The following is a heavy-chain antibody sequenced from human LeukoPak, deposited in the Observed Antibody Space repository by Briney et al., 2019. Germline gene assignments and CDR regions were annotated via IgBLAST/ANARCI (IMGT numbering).Heavy chain of an antibody. CDR1: GVSFSGYY. D-gene: IGHD2-2*01. V-gene: IGHV4-34*01. J-gene: IGHJ6*02. Sequence: ASETLSLTCAVYGVSFSGYYWSWIRQPPGKGLEWIGEINHSGSTNYNPSLKSRVTISVDTSKNQFSLKLSSVTAADTAVYYCAREGCSSTSCQYYYYGMDVWGQGTTVTVSS. CDR2: INHSGST. CDR3: AREGCSSTSCQYYYYGMDV.